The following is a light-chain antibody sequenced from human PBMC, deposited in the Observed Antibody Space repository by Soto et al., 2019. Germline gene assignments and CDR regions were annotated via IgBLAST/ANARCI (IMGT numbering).Light chain of an antibody. CDR2: DAS. CDR1: QTITNW. CDR3: QQYKNWPL. Sequence: DIQMTQSPSILSASVGDRVTITCRSSQTITNWLAWYQQKPGKAPRLLIYDASSLESWVPSRFSGSGSGTEFTLTISSLQSEDFAVYYCQQYKNWPLFGQGTKVDIK. J-gene: IGKJ1*01. V-gene: IGKV1-5*01.